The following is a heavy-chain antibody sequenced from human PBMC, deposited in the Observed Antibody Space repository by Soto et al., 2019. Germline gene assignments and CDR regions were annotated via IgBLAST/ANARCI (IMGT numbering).Heavy chain of an antibody. D-gene: IGHD2-8*01. CDR3: ARLMGTSFDL. CDR1: VFTFSDHH. J-gene: IGHJ4*02. V-gene: IGHV3-72*01. CDR2: ARNKAHGYTT. Sequence: GWSLRLSCSASVFTFSDHHMDWFRQAPGKGLEWVGRARNKAHGYTTAYAASLKGRFTISRDDSKNSLSLQMNSLKTEDTAVYFCARLMGTSFDLWGQGTLVTVSS.